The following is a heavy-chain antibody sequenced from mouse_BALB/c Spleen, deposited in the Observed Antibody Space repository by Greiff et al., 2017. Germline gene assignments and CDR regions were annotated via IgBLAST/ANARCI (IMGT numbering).Heavy chain of an antibody. CDR1: GYAFTNYL. V-gene: IGHV1-54*01. CDR2: INPGSGGT. CDR3: AREDYRYLFDY. D-gene: IGHD2-14*01. Sequence: VQLQESGAELVSPGTSVKVSCKASGYAFTNYLIEWVKQRPGQGLEWIGVINPGSGGTNYNEKFKGKATLTADKSSSTAYMQLSSLTSDDSAVYFCAREDYRYLFDYWGQGTTLTVSS. J-gene: IGHJ2*01.